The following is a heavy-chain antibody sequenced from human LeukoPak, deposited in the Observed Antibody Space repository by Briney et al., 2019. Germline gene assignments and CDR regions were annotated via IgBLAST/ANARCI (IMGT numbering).Heavy chain of an antibody. CDR1: GFTFSSYG. V-gene: IGHV3-30*02. D-gene: IGHD6-6*01. CDR3: ARVGYSSSSVDY. Sequence: GGSLRLSCAASGFTFSSYGMHWVRQAPGKGLEWVAFIRYDGSNKYYADSVKGRFTISRDNSKNTLYLQMNSLRAEDTAVYYCARVGYSSSSVDYWGQGTLATVSS. J-gene: IGHJ4*02. CDR2: IRYDGSNK.